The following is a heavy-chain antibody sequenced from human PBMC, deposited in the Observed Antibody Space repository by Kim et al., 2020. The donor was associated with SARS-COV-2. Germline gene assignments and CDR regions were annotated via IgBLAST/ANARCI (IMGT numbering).Heavy chain of an antibody. V-gene: IGHV3-23*01. J-gene: IGHJ4*02. D-gene: IGHD2-2*02. Sequence: GGSLRLSCAASGFTFSSYAMSWVRQAPGRGLVWVSSVSGSADGAYYADSVKGRFTISRDNSKNTLYLQMNSLRADDTAVYYCARGCSTRCYSFDYWGQGT. CDR1: GFTFSSYA. CDR2: VSGSADGA. CDR3: ARGCSTRCYSFDY.